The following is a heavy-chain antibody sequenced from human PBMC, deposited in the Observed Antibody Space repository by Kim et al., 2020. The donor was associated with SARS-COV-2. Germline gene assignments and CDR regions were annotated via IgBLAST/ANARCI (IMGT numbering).Heavy chain of an antibody. J-gene: IGHJ4*02. CDR1: GGSFSGYY. D-gene: IGHD3-22*01. Sequence: ETLSLTCAVYGGSFSGYYWSWIRQPPGKGLEWIGEINHSGSTNYNPSLKSRVTISVDTSKNQFSLKLSSVTAADTAVYYCARGGRDYYDSSGYYYFDYWGQGTLVTVSS. V-gene: IGHV4-34*01. CDR2: INHSGST. CDR3: ARGGRDYYDSSGYYYFDY.